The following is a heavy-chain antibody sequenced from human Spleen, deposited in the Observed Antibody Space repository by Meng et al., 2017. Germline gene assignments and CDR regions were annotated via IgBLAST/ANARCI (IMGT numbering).Heavy chain of an antibody. CDR3: ARGPTTMAHDFDY. Sequence: QVRLNEWGGGLLKPSGTLSLTCVVSGGSFSDYYWSWIRQSPGKGLEWIGEINHSGSTNYNPSLESRATISVDTSQNNLSLKLSSETAADSAVYYCARGPTTMAHDFDYWGQGTLVTVSS. J-gene: IGHJ4*02. CDR1: GGSFSDYY. D-gene: IGHD4-11*01. CDR2: INHSGST. V-gene: IGHV4-34*01.